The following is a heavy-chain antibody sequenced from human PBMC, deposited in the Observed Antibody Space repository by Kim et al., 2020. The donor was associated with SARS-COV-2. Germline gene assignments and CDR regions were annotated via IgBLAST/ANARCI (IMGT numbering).Heavy chain of an antibody. D-gene: IGHD3-3*01. V-gene: IGHV1-24*01. J-gene: IGHJ6*03. CDR2: FDRGNNEI. Sequence: ASVKVSCKVSGFVVNELSVHWVRQTPGKGLEWMGRFDRGNNEIIYSQNFEDRVTMTGDTSTNTAYMELRSLRSDDTAVYFCAAGLFCSVFSCPFFYNYMD. CDR1: GFVVNELS. CDR3: AAGLFCSVFSCPFFYNYMD.